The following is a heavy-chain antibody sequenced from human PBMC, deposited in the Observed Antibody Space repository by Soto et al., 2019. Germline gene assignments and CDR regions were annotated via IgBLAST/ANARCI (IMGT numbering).Heavy chain of an antibody. Sequence: EVQLLESGGGLVQPGGSLRLSCAASGFTFSSYAMSWVRQAPGKGLEWVSAISGSGGSTYYADSVKGRFTISRDNAKNTLYLQMNSLIAEDTAVYYCAKVQGVGTGAFDYWGQGTLVTVSS. D-gene: IGHD2-2*01. V-gene: IGHV3-23*01. CDR2: ISGSGGST. CDR1: GFTFSSYA. J-gene: IGHJ4*02. CDR3: AKVQGVGTGAFDY.